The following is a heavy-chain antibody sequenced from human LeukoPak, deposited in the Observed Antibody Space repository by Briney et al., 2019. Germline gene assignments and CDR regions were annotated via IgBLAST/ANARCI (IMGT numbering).Heavy chain of an antibody. CDR1: GYTFTSYA. CDR2: INAGNGNT. V-gene: IGHV1-3*01. J-gene: IGHJ4*02. Sequence: GASVKVSCKASGYTFTSYAMHWVRQAPGQRLEWMGWINAGNGNTKYSQKFQGRVTITRDTSASTAYMELSSLRSEDTAVYYCAREELYYDSSGYYYNYWGQGTLVTVSS. D-gene: IGHD3-22*01. CDR3: AREELYYDSSGYYYNY.